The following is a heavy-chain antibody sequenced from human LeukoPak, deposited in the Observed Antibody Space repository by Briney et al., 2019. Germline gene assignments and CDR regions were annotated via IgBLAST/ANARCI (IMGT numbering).Heavy chain of an antibody. CDR1: GYTFTSYD. D-gene: IGHD3-3*01. V-gene: IGHV1-8*01. CDR3: ARGGRYYDFWSGYYSGYYYYGMDA. J-gene: IGHJ6*02. CDR2: MNPNSGNT. Sequence: ASVKVSCKASGYTFTSYDINWVRQATGQGLEWMGWMNPNSGNTGYAQKFQGRVTMTRNTSISTAYMELSSLRSEDTAVYYCARGGRYYDFWSGYYSGYYYYGMDAWGQGTTVTVSS.